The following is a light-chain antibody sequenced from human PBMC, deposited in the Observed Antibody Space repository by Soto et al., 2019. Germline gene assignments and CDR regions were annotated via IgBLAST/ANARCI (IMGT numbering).Light chain of an antibody. V-gene: IGKV3-15*01. CDR2: GAS. CDR1: QSVSSN. J-gene: IGKJ2*01. CDR3: QQYHSYLYT. Sequence: EIGMTQSPATLSVSPGERATLSCRASQSVSSNFAWYQQKPGQAPRLLFYGASTRATGIPARFSGSGSGSDVTLTIHSLQSEDFATYYCQQYHSYLYTFGQGTKLEIK.